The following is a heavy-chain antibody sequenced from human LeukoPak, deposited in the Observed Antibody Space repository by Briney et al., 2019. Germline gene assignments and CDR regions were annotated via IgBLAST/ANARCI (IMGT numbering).Heavy chain of an antibody. D-gene: IGHD5-18*01. CDR2: IIPALNMP. CDR1: GGTFTTYA. J-gene: IGHJ5*02. V-gene: IGHV1-69*04. CDR3: VRDELDTVLVTRGFDP. Sequence: ASVKVSCKASGGTFTTYAISWVRQAPGQGLEWMGRIIPALNMPNYAQEFQGRVTITADESTTTAYMELSSLRSEDTAVYYCVRDELDTVLVTRGFDPWGQGTLVTVSS.